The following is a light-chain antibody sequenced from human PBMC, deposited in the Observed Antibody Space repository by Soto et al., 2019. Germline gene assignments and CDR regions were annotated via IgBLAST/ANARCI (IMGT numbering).Light chain of an antibody. CDR3: QQYGSSPT. Sequence: EIVMTQSPATLSVSPGERATLSCRASQNISSNLAWYQQKPGQAPRVLIDGASTRATGIPARFSGSGSGTEFTLTISSLQSEDFAVYYCQQYGSSPTFGQGTKVEIK. CDR2: GAS. V-gene: IGKV3D-15*02. J-gene: IGKJ1*01. CDR1: QNISSN.